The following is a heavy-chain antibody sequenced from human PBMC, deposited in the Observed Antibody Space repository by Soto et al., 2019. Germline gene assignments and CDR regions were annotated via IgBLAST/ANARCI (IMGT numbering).Heavy chain of an antibody. D-gene: IGHD3-22*01. CDR3: ARMTPNSGYNFDY. J-gene: IGHJ4*02. Sequence: SETLSLTCIVSGGSISNYYWSWIRQPPGKGLEWIGYIYYSGSTNYNPSLKSRVNISVDTSKNQFSLKLSSVTAADTAVYYCARMTPNSGYNFDYWGQGTLVTVSS. CDR1: GGSISNYY. V-gene: IGHV4-59*08. CDR2: IYYSGST.